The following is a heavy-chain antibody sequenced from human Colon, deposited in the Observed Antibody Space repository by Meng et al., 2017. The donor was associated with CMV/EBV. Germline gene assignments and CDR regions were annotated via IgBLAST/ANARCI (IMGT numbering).Heavy chain of an antibody. V-gene: IGHV1-3*01. CDR1: VYTVTSYA. CDR2: SNASNGNT. D-gene: IGHD5-18*01. CDR3: ARGTQVWFARGPDY. J-gene: IGHJ4*02. Sequence: ASVYTVTSYAMHWVRHRPRQRHEWMGRSNASNGNTRYSKKLQGSVTITKENSASTIYTVLRSLITEDTAMYYCARGTQVWFARGPDYWGQGTLVTVSS.